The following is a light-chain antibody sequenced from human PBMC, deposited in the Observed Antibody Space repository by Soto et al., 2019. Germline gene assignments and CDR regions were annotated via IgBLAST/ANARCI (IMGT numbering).Light chain of an antibody. CDR2: DAS. V-gene: IGKV1D-12*01. J-gene: IGKJ5*01. Sequence: DIQMTQSPSSVSASVGDRVTITCRASQGIRSWLAWYQQKPGKAPKLLIYDASSLPSGVPSRFSGSGSETDFTLTISSLQPEDFATYYCQQANSFPITFGQGTRLEIK. CDR1: QGIRSW. CDR3: QQANSFPIT.